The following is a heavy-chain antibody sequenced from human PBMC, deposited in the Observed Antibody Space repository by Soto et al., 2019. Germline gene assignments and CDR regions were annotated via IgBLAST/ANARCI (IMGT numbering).Heavy chain of an antibody. D-gene: IGHD1-1*01. CDR1: GGSISSYY. CDR2: IYHRGSL. CDR3: ARELPQRQGRNMDV. J-gene: IGHJ6*02. Sequence: SETLSLTCTVSGGSISSYYWSWIRQPPGKGLEWIGYIYHRGSLYYNPSLESRVSMSVDTSKNQFSLNLSSVTAADTAVYYCARELPQRQGRNMDVWGQGTTVTVS. V-gene: IGHV4-59*12.